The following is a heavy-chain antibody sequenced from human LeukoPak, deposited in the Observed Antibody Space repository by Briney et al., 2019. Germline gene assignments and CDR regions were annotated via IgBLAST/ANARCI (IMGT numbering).Heavy chain of an antibody. CDR2: ISGSGGST. J-gene: IGHJ4*02. CDR1: GFTFSSYA. Sequence: GSLRLSCAASGFTFSSYAMSWVRQAPGKGLEWVSAISGSGGSTYYADSVKGRFTISRDNSKNTLYLQMNSLRAEDTAVYYCAKDTVCSSTSCLFDYWGQGTLVTVSS. D-gene: IGHD2-2*01. CDR3: AKDTVCSSTSCLFDY. V-gene: IGHV3-23*01.